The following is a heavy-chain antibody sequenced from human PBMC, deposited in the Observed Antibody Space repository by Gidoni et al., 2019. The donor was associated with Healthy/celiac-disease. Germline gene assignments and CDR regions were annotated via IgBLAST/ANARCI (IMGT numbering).Heavy chain of an antibody. J-gene: IGHJ4*02. V-gene: IGHV3-15*01. D-gene: IGHD3-22*01. CDR1: GFPFSNAW. CDR3: TTGKVVIPYYFDY. Sequence: EVQLVESVGGLVKPGGSLRLSCAASGFPFSNAWMRWVRQATGKGLEWVGRIKSETDGGTTDYAAPVKGRFTISRDDSKNTLYLQMNSLKTEDTAVYYCTTGKVVIPYYFDYWGQGTLVTVSS. CDR2: IKSETDGGTT.